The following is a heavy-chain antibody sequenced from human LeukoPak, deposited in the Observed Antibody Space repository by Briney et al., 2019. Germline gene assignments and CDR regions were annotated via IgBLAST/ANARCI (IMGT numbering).Heavy chain of an antibody. CDR2: MNPNSGNT. D-gene: IGHD6-19*01. CDR1: GYTFTSYD. Sequence: ASVKVSCKASGYTFTSYDINWVRQATGQGLEWMGWMNPNSGNTGYAQKFQGRVTMTRNTSISTAYMELSSLRSEDTAVYYCALRSGWTFHFDYWGQGTLVTVSS. CDR3: ALRSGWTFHFDY. J-gene: IGHJ4*02. V-gene: IGHV1-8*01.